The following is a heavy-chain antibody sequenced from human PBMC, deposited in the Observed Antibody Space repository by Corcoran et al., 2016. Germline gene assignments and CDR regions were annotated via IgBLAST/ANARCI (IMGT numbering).Heavy chain of an antibody. J-gene: IGHJ2*01. D-gene: IGHD7-27*01. V-gene: IGHV4-39*07. CDR2: IYYRGST. Sequence: QLQLQESGPGLVKPSETLSLTCTVSGGSISSSSYYWGWIRQPPGKGLEWIGSIYYRGSTYYNPSLKSRVTISVDTSKNQFSLKLSSVTAADTALYYCARTGRLTGDWYFDLWGRGTLVTVSS. CDR3: ARTGRLTGDWYFDL. CDR1: GGSISSSSYY.